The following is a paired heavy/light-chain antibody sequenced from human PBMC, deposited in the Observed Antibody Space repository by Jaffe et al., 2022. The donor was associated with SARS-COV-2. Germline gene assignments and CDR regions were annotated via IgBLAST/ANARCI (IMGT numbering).Heavy chain of an antibody. CDR2: IYYSGST. Sequence: QVQLQESGPGLVKPSETLSLTCTVSGGSISSSSHYWGWIRQPPGKGLEWIGSIYYSGSTYYKASVKSRVTISVDMSKNQFSLKLTSVTAEDTAVYYCASSGTIGATTFDSWGQGTLVTVSS. D-gene: IGHD1-26*01. CDR1: GGSISSSSHY. J-gene: IGHJ4*02. V-gene: IGHV4-39*01. CDR3: ASSGTIGATTFDS.
Light chain of an antibody. V-gene: IGKV3-20*01. CDR3: QQDT. Sequence: EIVLTQSPGTLSLSPGERATLSCRASQSISGSYLAWYQQKPGQAPRLLIYSASSRATGIPDRFSGSGSGTDFSLTISRLEPEDFAVYYCQQDTFGQGTKLEIK. CDR2: SAS. CDR1: QSISGSY. J-gene: IGKJ2*01.